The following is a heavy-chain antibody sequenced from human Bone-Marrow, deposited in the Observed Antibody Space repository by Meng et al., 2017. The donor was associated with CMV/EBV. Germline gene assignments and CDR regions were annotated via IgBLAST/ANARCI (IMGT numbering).Heavy chain of an antibody. Sequence: GGSLRLSCAASGFTFSSYGMHWVRQAPGKGLEWVGIISYDGTNENYADSVKGRFTISRDNSKNTLYLRMSSLREEDTAVYYCARDVYDFLSGYGVSINYFDYCGQGTLVTVSS. V-gene: IGHV3-30*19. CDR1: GFTFSSYG. J-gene: IGHJ4*02. CDR2: ISYDGTNE. CDR3: ARDVYDFLSGYGVSINYFDY. D-gene: IGHD3-3*01.